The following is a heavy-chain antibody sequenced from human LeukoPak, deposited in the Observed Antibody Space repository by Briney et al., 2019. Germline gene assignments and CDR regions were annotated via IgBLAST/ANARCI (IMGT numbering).Heavy chain of an antibody. CDR3: ARANNLNYDFWSGYYY. Sequence: GASVTVSFTSSAYTFTSYGISMVRQAPGQGLEWMGWISAYNGNTNYAQKLQGRVTMTTDTSTSTAYMELRSLRSDDTAVYYCARANNLNYDFWSGYYYWGQGTLVTVSS. J-gene: IGHJ4*02. V-gene: IGHV1-18*01. CDR1: AYTFTSYG. D-gene: IGHD3-3*01. CDR2: ISAYNGNT.